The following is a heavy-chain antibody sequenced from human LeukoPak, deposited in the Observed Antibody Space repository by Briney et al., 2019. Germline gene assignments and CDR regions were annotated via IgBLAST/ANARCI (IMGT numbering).Heavy chain of an antibody. CDR3: VRLGVGATTSSLDY. Sequence: SETLSLTCTVSGGSISSSSYYRGWIRQPPGKGLEWIGSIYYSGSTYYNPSLKSRVTTSVDTSKNQFSLKLSSVTAADTAVYYCVRLGVGATTSSLDYWGQGTLVTVSS. CDR2: IYYSGST. J-gene: IGHJ4*02. V-gene: IGHV4-39*01. CDR1: GGSISSSSYY. D-gene: IGHD1-26*01.